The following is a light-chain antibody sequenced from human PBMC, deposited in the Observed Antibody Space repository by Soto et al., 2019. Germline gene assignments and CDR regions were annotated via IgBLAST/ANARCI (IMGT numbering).Light chain of an antibody. CDR2: AAS. CDR3: QQGSTTPIT. V-gene: IGKV1-39*01. J-gene: IGKJ5*01. CDR1: QSISRY. Sequence: DIQMTQSPSSLSASVGDRVTITCRASQSISRYLNWYQQKPGKAPKLLIYAASSLQSGVPSRFNASGSGTDFTLSISSLQPEDFSTYYCQQGSTTPITFGLGTRLEIK.